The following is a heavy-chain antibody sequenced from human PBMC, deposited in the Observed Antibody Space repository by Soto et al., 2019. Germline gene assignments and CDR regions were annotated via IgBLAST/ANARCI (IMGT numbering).Heavy chain of an antibody. CDR3: ARAFSSSSAVDL. Sequence: QVQLQESGPGLGKPSQTLSLSCTVSGESISSGGYYWSWIRHHPGKGLEWIGYIYDSESAYYNPSLKSRVTISMDTSKNQFAMRLSSVTAADTAVYFCARAFSSSSAVDLWGQGTQVTVSS. D-gene: IGHD6-6*01. CDR1: GESISSGGYY. V-gene: IGHV4-31*03. J-gene: IGHJ5*02. CDR2: IYDSESA.